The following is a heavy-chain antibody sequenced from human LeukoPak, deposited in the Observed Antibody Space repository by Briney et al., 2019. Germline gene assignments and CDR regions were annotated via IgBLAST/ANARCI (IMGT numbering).Heavy chain of an antibody. D-gene: IGHD4/OR15-4a*01. V-gene: IGHV3-30*03. J-gene: IGHJ4*02. CDR2: ISYDGSNK. CDR1: GFSFSSYG. CDR3: ARDISVVTAGARYFDY. Sequence: GGSLRLSCAASGFSFSSYGMHWVRQAPGKGLEWGAVISYDGSNKYYADSVKGRFTISRDNAKNTLYLQMNSLRPEDTAVYYCARDISVVTAGARYFDYWGKGTLVTVSS.